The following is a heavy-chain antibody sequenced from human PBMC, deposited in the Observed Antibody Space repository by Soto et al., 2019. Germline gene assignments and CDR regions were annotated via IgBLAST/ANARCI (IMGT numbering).Heavy chain of an antibody. V-gene: IGHV5-51*01. J-gene: IGHJ6*03. CDR3: ARRAPYYYGSGSRNYYYYYMDV. D-gene: IGHD3-10*01. Sequence: HGESLNSSCTGSGYSFTRYLIGWVRQMPGKGLEWMGIIYPGDSDTRYSPSFQGQVTISADKSISTAHLQWSSLKASDTAMYYCARRAPYYYGSGSRNYYYYYMDVWGKGTTVTVSS. CDR1: GYSFTRYL. CDR2: IYPGDSDT.